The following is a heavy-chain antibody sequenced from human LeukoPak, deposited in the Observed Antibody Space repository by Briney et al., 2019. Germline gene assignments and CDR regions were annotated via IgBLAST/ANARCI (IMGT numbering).Heavy chain of an antibody. CDR3: AKVGPYFDLNWLDP. D-gene: IGHD3-22*01. J-gene: IGHJ5*02. V-gene: IGHV3-23*01. Sequence: SGGSLRLSCVASGFTFSDYGMIWVRQAPGKGLDWVSSISVHAVSIWYADSVKGRFTISRDNSKNTLYLQMNSLRGEDTAVYYCAKVGPYFDLNWLDPWGQGTQVTVSS. CDR1: GFTFSDYG. CDR2: ISVHAVSI.